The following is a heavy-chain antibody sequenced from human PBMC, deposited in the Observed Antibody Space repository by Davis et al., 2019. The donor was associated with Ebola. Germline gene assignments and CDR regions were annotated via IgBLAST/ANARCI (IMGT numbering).Heavy chain of an antibody. CDR3: ARRRGTDYYYYYMDV. CDR2: IYPGDSDT. J-gene: IGHJ6*03. CDR1: GYSFTSYW. D-gene: IGHD1-1*01. V-gene: IGHV5-51*01. Sequence: KVSCKGSGYSFTSYWIGWVRQMPGKGLEWMGIIYPGDSDTRYSPSFQGQVTISADKSISTAYLQWSSLKASDTAMYYCARRRGTDYYYYYMDVWGKGTTVTVSS.